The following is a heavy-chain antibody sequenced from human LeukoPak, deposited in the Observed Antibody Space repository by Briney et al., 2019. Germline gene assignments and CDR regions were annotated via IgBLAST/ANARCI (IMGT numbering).Heavy chain of an antibody. Sequence: GESLKISCKGSGYSFTSYWIGWVRQMPGKGLEWMGIIYPGDSDTRYSPSFQGQATISADKSISTAYLQWSSLKASDTAMYYCARSYYYGSGYYYGMDVWGQGTTVTVSS. CDR2: IYPGDSDT. CDR3: ARSYYYGSGYYYGMDV. V-gene: IGHV5-51*01. CDR1: GYSFTSYW. D-gene: IGHD3-10*01. J-gene: IGHJ6*02.